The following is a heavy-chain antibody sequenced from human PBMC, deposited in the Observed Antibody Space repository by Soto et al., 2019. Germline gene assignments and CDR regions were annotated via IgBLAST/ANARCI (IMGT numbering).Heavy chain of an antibody. J-gene: IGHJ4*02. CDR1: AYSFTNYG. CDR3: ARDIESRVAADPFEY. D-gene: IGHD6-13*01. V-gene: IGHV1-18*04. CDR2: ISGYNCHT. Sequence: GASVKVSCKASAYSFTNYGISWIRQAPGQGLEWMAWISGYNCHTRFAQRFQDRVTMTTDTSTSTAYMELRNLTSDDTAVYFCARDIESRVAADPFEYWGQGTPVTVSS.